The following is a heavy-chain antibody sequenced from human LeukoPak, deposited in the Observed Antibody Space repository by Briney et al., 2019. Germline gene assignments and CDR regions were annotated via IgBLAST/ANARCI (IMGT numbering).Heavy chain of an antibody. CDR3: ARIAVTRGRYYFDF. Sequence: ASVKVSCKASGYSFSDYYLHWVRQAPGQGLEWMGWVNPNSGGTESAQKFQGRVTTTRDTSINTAYLELRSLSSDDTAVYYCARIAVTRGRYYFDFWGQGALVTVSS. J-gene: IGHJ4*02. CDR2: VNPNSGGT. D-gene: IGHD6-19*01. CDR1: GYSFSDYY. V-gene: IGHV1-2*02.